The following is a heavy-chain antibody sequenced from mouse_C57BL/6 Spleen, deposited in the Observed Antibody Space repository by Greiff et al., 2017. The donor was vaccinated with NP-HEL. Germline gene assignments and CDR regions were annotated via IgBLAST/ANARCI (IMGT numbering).Heavy chain of an antibody. CDR3: ARSLTGTTWLAY. CDR2: ISSGSSTI. V-gene: IGHV5-17*01. CDR1: GFTFSDYG. D-gene: IGHD4-1*01. J-gene: IGHJ3*01. Sequence: EVKLVESGGGLVKPGGSLKLSCAASGFTFSDYGMHWVRQAPEKGLEWVAYISSGSSTIYYADTVKGRFTISRDNAKNTLFLQMTSLRSEDSAMYYCARSLTGTTWLAYWGQGTLVTVSA.